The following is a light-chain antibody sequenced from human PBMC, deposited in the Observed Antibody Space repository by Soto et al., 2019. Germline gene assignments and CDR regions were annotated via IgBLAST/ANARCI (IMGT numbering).Light chain of an antibody. J-gene: IGKJ1*01. Sequence: VMTQSPATLSVSPGERAALSCRASQRVIRDLAWYQQKPGQAPRRLIYAASRRATGIPDRFSGSGSGTDFTLTISRLEPEDFAVYYCQQYGSSPWTFGQGTKVDIK. CDR2: AAS. CDR1: QRVIRD. V-gene: IGKV3-20*01. CDR3: QQYGSSPWT.